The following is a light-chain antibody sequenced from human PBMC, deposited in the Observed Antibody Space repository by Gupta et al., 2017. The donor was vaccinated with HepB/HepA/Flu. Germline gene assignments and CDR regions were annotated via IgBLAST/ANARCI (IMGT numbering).Light chain of an antibody. J-gene: IGKJ2*04. CDR3: QQYKDWPPSS. Sequence: EIVMTQSPATLSVSPGERATLSCRASQSVSSTLAWYQHKPGQAPRLLIYGASTRSTGIPARCSGSGSGTEFTLTISSLQSEDSAVYYCQQYKDWPPSSFGQGTKLEIK. V-gene: IGKV3-15*01. CDR1: QSVSST. CDR2: GAS.